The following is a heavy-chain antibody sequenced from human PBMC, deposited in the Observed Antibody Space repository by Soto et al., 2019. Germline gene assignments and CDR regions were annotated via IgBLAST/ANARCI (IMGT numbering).Heavy chain of an antibody. D-gene: IGHD3-3*01. J-gene: IGHJ3*02. Sequence: GGSLRLSCAASGFTFSSYAMSWVRQAPGKGLEWVSAISGSGGSTYYADSVKGRFTISRDNSKNTLYLQMNSLRAEDTAVYYCAKDLGDFWSGPTGRFAFDIWGQGTMVTVSS. V-gene: IGHV3-23*01. CDR2: ISGSGGST. CDR3: AKDLGDFWSGPTGRFAFDI. CDR1: GFTFSSYA.